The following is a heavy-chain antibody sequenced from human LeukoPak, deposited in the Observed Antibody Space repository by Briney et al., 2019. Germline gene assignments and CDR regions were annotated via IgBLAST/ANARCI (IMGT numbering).Heavy chain of an antibody. Sequence: ASVKVSCKASGYTFTSYGISWVRQAPGQGLEWMGWISAYNGNTNYAQKLQGRVTMTTDTSTSTAYMELRSLRSDDTAVYYCARVVVLWFGELIYYYYYMGVWGKGTTVTVSS. J-gene: IGHJ6*03. V-gene: IGHV1-18*01. CDR1: GYTFTSYG. D-gene: IGHD3-10*01. CDR3: ARVVVLWFGELIYYYYYMGV. CDR2: ISAYNGNT.